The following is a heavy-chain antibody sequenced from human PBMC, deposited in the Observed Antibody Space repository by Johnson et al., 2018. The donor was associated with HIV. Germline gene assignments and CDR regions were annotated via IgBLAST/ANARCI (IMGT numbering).Heavy chain of an antibody. V-gene: IGHV3-7*01. CDR1: GFTFGSYF. CDR3: ATSSTVVTPHDS. Sequence: VQLMESGGGLVPPGGSLRLSCAASGFTFGSYFMSCVRQAPGKGLEWVANIKQDGSYKSYVDSVKGRFTNSRDNANNSLYRQMNSLRAEDTAVYYWATSSTVVTPHDSWGQGTMVTVSS. J-gene: IGHJ3*02. CDR2: IKQDGSYK. D-gene: IGHD4-23*01.